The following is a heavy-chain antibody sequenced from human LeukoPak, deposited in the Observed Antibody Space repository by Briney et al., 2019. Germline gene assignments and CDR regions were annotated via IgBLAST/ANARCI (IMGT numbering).Heavy chain of an antibody. CDR1: GGSFSGYY. V-gene: IGHV4-34*01. J-gene: IGHJ4*02. Sequence: PSETLSLTCAVYGGSFSGYYWSWIRQPPGKELEWIGEINHSGSTNYNPSLKSRVTISVDTSKNQFSLKLSSVTAAVTAVYYCAREHELAAAGTELDYWGQGTLVTVSS. CDR3: AREHELAAAGTELDY. CDR2: INHSGST. D-gene: IGHD6-13*01.